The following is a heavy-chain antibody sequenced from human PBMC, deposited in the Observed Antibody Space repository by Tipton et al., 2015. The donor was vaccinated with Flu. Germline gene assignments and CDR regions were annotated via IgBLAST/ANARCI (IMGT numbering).Heavy chain of an antibody. CDR2: ISGSGGTT. D-gene: IGHD6-19*01. Sequence: GSLRLSCAASGFTISRYGMSWVRQVPGKGLEWVAAISGSGGTTYFADSVKGRFTISRDNFKNTLYLQMNSLRAGDTAVYYCAKVIPELVAGLDYWGQGTLVTVSS. J-gene: IGHJ4*02. V-gene: IGHV3-23*01. CDR1: GFTISRYG. CDR3: AKVIPELVAGLDY.